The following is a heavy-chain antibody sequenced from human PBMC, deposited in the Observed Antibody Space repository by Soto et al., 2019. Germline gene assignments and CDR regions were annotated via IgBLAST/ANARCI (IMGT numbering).Heavy chain of an antibody. V-gene: IGHV1-2*04. J-gene: IGHJ3*02. CDR1: GYTFTGYY. D-gene: IGHD6-13*01. CDR3: ARGWIAAAGPNDAFDI. Sequence: ASVKVSCKXSGYTFTGYYMHWVRQAPGQGLEWMGWINPNSGGTNYAQKFQGWVTMTRDTSISTAYMELSRLRSDDTAVYYCARGWIAAAGPNDAFDIWGQGTMVTVSS. CDR2: INPNSGGT.